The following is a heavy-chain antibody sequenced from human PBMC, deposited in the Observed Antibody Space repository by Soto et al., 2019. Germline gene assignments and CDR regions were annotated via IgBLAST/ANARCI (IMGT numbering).Heavy chain of an antibody. CDR1: GDSIRGGGHY. CDR2: VYHSGST. V-gene: IGHV4-31*03. D-gene: IGHD7-27*01. J-gene: IGHJ4*03. Sequence: SETLSLTCSVSGDSIRGGGHYWNWIRQFPGKGLEWIGYVYHSGSTHYNPSLRGRLTISIDTSKNQFSLRLISVTAADTALYYCARGTGLAPTVWGYWGQGTQVTVSS. CDR3: ARGTGLAPTVWGY.